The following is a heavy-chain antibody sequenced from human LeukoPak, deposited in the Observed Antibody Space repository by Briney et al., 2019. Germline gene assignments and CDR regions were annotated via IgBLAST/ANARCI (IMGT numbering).Heavy chain of an antibody. D-gene: IGHD4-23*01. CDR2: ISTGSSTT. Sequence: GRSLRLSCAASGFTFSSSPLNWVRQAPGKGLEWVSYISTGSSTTYYADSVKGRFTISRDNVENSLYLQMNSLRDEDTAVYYCARVAAGYSVNYFDYWGQGTLVTVSS. J-gene: IGHJ4*02. CDR3: ARVAAGYSVNYFDY. V-gene: IGHV3-48*02. CDR1: GFTFSSSP.